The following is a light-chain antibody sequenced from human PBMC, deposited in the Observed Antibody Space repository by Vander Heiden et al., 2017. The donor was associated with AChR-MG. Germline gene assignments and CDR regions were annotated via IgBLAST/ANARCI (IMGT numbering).Light chain of an antibody. J-gene: IGKJ4*01. CDR1: QSVSSN. V-gene: IGKV3-15*01. CDR2: GAS. CDR3: QQDKNWPPLT. Sequence: EIVMTQSPATLSVSPGERATLSCRASQSVSSNLAWYQQKPVQAPRLLIYGASTRATGIPARFSGSGYGTEFTLTISSRQSEDFAVYYCQQDKNWPPLTFGGRTKVEIK.